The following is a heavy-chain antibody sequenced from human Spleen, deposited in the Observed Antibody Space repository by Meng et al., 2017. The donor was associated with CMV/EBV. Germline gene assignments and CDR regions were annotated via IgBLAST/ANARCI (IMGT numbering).Heavy chain of an antibody. J-gene: IGHJ6*02. CDR3: ARYYYGAFSMDV. D-gene: IGHD3-10*01. Sequence: ASVKVSCKASGYTFTSYGISWVRQAPGQGLEWMGRIIPILGIANYAQKFQGRVTMSTDTSTSTAYMELRSLRSDDTAVYYCARYYYGAFSMDVWGQGTTVTVS. CDR1: GYTFTSYG. CDR2: IIPILGIA. V-gene: IGHV1-18*01.